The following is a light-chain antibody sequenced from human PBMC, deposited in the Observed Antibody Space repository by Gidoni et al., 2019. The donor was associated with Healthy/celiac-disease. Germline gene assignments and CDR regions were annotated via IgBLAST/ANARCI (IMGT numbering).Light chain of an antibody. CDR2: LGS. CDR3: MQALQTPRRT. V-gene: IGKV2-28*01. CDR1: QSLLHSNGYNY. Sequence: DIVMTQSPLSLPVTPGEPASISCRSSQSLLHSNGYNYLDWYLQKPGQSPQLLIYLGSNRASGVTDRFSGSGSGTDFTLKISRVEAEDVGVYYCMQALQTPRRTFGQXTKVEIK. J-gene: IGKJ1*01.